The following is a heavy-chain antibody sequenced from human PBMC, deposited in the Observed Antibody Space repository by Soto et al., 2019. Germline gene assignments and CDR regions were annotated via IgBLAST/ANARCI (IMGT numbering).Heavy chain of an antibody. D-gene: IGHD3-22*01. V-gene: IGHV4-34*01. CDR2: INHSGGT. CDR1: VGSFSAYY. CDR3: ARDRRGSGYYFTFDY. Sequence: PSETLSLTCAVHVGSFSAYYWSWIRQPPGKGLEWIGEINHSGGTSYNPSLKSRVTISVDTSKSQFSLKLSSVTAADTAVYYCARDRRGSGYYFTFDYWGQGTLVTVSS. J-gene: IGHJ4*02.